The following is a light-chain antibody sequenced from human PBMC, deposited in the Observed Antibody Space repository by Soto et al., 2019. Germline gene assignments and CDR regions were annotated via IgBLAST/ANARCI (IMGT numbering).Light chain of an antibody. CDR2: GSS. CDR3: HQYSSSPPFS. Sequence: EIVLTQSPGTLSLSPGERATLSCRASQSVSSTYLVWHQQKPGQAPRLLIYGSSNRATSIPDRFSGGGSGTDFTLTISRLEPEDFAVYYCHQYSSSPPFSFGPGTTVEIK. J-gene: IGKJ3*01. CDR1: QSVSSTY. V-gene: IGKV3-20*01.